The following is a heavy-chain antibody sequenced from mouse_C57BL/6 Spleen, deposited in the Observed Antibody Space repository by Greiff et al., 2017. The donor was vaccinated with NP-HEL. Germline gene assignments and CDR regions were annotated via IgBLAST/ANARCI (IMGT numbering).Heavy chain of an antibody. Sequence: VQLQQSGPELVKPGASVKIPCKASGYTFTDYNMDWVKQSHGKSLEWIGDINPNNGGTIYNQKFKGKATLTVDKSSSTAYMELRSLTSEDTAVYYCARADYYGSSYDVPHWYFDVWGTGTTVTVSS. CDR3: ARADYYGSSYDVPHWYFDV. D-gene: IGHD1-1*01. J-gene: IGHJ1*03. V-gene: IGHV1-18*01. CDR2: INPNNGGT. CDR1: GYTFTDYN.